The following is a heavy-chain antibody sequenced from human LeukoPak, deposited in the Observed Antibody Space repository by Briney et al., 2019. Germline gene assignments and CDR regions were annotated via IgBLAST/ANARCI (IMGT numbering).Heavy chain of an antibody. V-gene: IGHV4-4*07. D-gene: IGHD6-19*01. CDR3: ARVPSSGWYPFDC. CDR2: IDASGSF. Sequence: PSETLSLTCTVSGGSISSSYWTWIRQPAGKGLEWIGRIDASGSFNYNPSLKSRVTMSLDRSNNQFSLKLSPVTAADTAVYYCARVPSSGWYPFDCWGQGTLVTVSS. J-gene: IGHJ4*02. CDR1: GGSISSSY.